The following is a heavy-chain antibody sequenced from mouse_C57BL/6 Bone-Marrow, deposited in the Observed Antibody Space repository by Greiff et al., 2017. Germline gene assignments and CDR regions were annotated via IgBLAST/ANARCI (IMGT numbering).Heavy chain of an antibody. CDR1: GYTFTSYW. CDR3: AREGSYYYGSSWFAY. V-gene: IGHV1-69*01. J-gene: IGHJ3*01. CDR2: IDPSDSYT. Sequence: QVQLQQPGAELVMPGASVKLSCKASGYTFTSYWMHWVKQRPGQGLEWIGEIDPSDSYTNYNQKFKGKSTLTVDKSSSKAYMQLSSLTSEDSAVYYCAREGSYYYGSSWFAYGGQGTLVTVSA. D-gene: IGHD1-1*01.